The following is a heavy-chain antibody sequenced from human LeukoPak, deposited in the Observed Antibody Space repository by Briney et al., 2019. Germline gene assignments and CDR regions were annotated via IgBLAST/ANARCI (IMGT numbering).Heavy chain of an antibody. V-gene: IGHV3-48*03. D-gene: IGHD3-3*01. CDR2: ISASGTLT. CDR1: GFSFSSYE. J-gene: IGHJ4*02. CDR3: ARASPYDFWSGYYGFDY. Sequence: GGSLRLSCAASGFSFSSYEMNWVRQAPGKGLEWISYISASGTLTHYADSVEGRFTISRDNAKNSLYLQMNSLRAEDTAVYYCARASPYDFWSGYYGFDYWGQGTLVTVSS.